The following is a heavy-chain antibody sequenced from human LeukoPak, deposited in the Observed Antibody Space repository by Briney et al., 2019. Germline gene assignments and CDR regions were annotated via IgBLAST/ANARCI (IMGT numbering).Heavy chain of an antibody. CDR2: ISWNSGSI. V-gene: IGHV3-9*01. Sequence: GGSLRLSCAASGFTFDDYAMHWVRQAPGKGLEWGSGISWNSGSIGYADSVKGRFTISRDNAKNSLYLQMNSLRAEDTALYYCAKEGYYYDSSGYCQYFQHWGQGTLVTVSS. D-gene: IGHD3-22*01. CDR1: GFTFDDYA. CDR3: AKEGYYYDSSGYCQYFQH. J-gene: IGHJ1*01.